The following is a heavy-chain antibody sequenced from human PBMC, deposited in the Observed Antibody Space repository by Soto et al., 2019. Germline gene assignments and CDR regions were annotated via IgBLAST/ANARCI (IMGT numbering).Heavy chain of an antibody. D-gene: IGHD5-12*01. V-gene: IGHV3-23*01. CDR1: GFTFTSYA. CDR3: AKEGGYDYPEYFGMDV. J-gene: IGHJ6*02. CDR2: ISGSGATT. Sequence: EVQLLESGGGLVQPGGSLRLSCAASGFTFTSYAISWLRQPSGKGLECVSGISGSGATTYYADSVKGRFTTSRDDSKNTVYMHMTSLRAEDTAVYYCAKEGGYDYPEYFGMDVWGQGTTVTVSS.